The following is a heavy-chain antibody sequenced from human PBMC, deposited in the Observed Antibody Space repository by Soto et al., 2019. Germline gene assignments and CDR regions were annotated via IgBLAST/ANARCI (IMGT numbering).Heavy chain of an antibody. CDR2: INHSGST. J-gene: IGHJ4*02. Sequence: PSETLSLTCAVYGGSFSGYYWTWIRQPPGTGLEWIGEINHSGSTNYNPSLKSRVTISVDTPKNQFSLKLTSVTAADTAVYYCARDKITGRFDYWGQGTLVTVSS. CDR1: GGSFSGYY. D-gene: IGHD2-8*02. V-gene: IGHV4-34*01. CDR3: ARDKITGRFDY.